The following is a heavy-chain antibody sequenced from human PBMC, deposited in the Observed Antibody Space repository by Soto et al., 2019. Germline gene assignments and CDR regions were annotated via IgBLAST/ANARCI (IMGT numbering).Heavy chain of an antibody. CDR2: ISHDGSKK. D-gene: IGHD2-15*01. J-gene: IGHJ4*02. CDR1: GFTFSSYA. V-gene: IGHV3-30-3*01. CDR3: AREFHLGYSSGCRCYD. Sequence: GGSLRLSCAASGFTFSSYAMHWVRQAPGKGLEWMSLISHDGSKKYYADSEKGRFTISRDNSKNTHYLQMNNLSVADTAVYYYAREFHLGYSSGCRCYDWGQGTLVTVSS.